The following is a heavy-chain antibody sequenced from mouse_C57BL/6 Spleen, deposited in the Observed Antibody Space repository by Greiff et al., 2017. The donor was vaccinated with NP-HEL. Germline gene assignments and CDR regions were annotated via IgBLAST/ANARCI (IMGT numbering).Heavy chain of an antibody. CDR3: ARHFYDYEGKYYFDY. CDR1: GFTFSSYG. D-gene: IGHD2-4*01. Sequence: EVQLVESGGDLVKPGGSLKLSCAASGFTFSSYGMSWVRQTPDKRLEWVATISSGGSYTYYPDSVKGRFTISRDNAKNTLYLQMSSLKSEDTAMYYCARHFYDYEGKYYFDYWGQGTTLTVSS. CDR2: ISSGGSYT. V-gene: IGHV5-6*01. J-gene: IGHJ2*01.